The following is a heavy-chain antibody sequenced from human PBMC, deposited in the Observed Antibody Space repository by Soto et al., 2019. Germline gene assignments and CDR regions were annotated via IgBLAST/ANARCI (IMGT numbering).Heavy chain of an antibody. J-gene: IGHJ4*02. Sequence: QVQLVQSGTEVKKPGASVKVSCKASGYTFTSYAISWVRQAPGQGLEWMGWINPYDGNTNYAQKLQGRVTMTTDTSTSTAYMELRSLRSDDTAVYYCARDTAMALPDAWGQGTLVTVSS. V-gene: IGHV1-18*01. CDR1: GYTFTSYA. CDR2: INPYDGNT. D-gene: IGHD5-18*01. CDR3: ARDTAMALPDA.